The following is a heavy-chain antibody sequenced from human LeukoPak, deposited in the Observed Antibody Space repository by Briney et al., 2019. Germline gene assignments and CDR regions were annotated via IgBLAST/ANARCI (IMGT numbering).Heavy chain of an antibody. CDR1: GFTFSSYA. CDR2: IGGSGGST. V-gene: IGHV3-23*01. CDR3: AKRPIVVVPRTAYYFDY. Sequence: QPGGSLRLSCAASGFTFSSYAMSWVRQAPGKGLEWVSAIGGSGGSTYYADSVKGRFTISRDNSKNTLYLQMNSLRAEDTAVYYCAKRPIVVVPRTAYYFDYWGQGTLVTVSS. D-gene: IGHD2-2*01. J-gene: IGHJ4*02.